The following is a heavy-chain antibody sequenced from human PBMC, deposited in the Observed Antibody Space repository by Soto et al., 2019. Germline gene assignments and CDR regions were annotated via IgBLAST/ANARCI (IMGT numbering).Heavy chain of an antibody. CDR2: INSNGGST. V-gene: IGHV3-74*01. D-gene: IGHD3-3*01. J-gene: IGHJ4*02. CDR1: GFTFSNYW. CDR3: ARAKTDPVAIFGVVIPELDY. Sequence: EVQLVESGGGLVQPGGSLRLSCAASGFTFSNYWMHWVRQAPGKGLVWVSRINSNGGSTTYADSVNGRFTISRDNAKNTLYLQMNSLRAEDTAVYFCARAKTDPVAIFGVVIPELDYWGQGTPVTVSS.